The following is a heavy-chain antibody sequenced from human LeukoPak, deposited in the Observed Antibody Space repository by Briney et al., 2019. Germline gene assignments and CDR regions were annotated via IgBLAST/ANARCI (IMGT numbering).Heavy chain of an antibody. CDR3: ARSQSSDPKIDFWSGYNANWFDP. Sequence: ASVKVSCKASGYTFTSYAMHWVRQAPGQRLEWMGWINAGNGNTKYSQKFQGRVTITRDTSASTAYMELSSLRSEDTAVYYCARSQSSDPKIDFWSGYNANWFDPWGQGTLVTVSS. D-gene: IGHD3-3*01. CDR2: INAGNGNT. CDR1: GYTFTSYA. J-gene: IGHJ5*02. V-gene: IGHV1-3*01.